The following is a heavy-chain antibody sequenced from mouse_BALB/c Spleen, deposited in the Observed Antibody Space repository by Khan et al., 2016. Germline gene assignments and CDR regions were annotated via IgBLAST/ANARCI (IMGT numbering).Heavy chain of an antibody. J-gene: IGHJ2*01. CDR2: TNPTNGST. V-gene: IGHV1S81*02. CDR1: GFTFTSYW. D-gene: IGHD1-1*01. CDR3: ARIKRIEATYFDY. Sequence: QVQLQQSGAELVKAGASVKLSCKASGFTFTSYWMHWVKQRPGQGLEWFAETNPTNGSTYYNEKFKSKATLTVDKSSSTAYMLLSGPTFEDSAVYYCARIKRIEATYFDYWGQGTTLTVSS.